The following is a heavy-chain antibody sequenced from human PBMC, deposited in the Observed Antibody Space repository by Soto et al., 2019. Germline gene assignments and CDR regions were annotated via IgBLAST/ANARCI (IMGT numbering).Heavy chain of an antibody. CDR1: GGTLSSYA. D-gene: IGHD3-16*02. CDR2: IIPIFGTA. CDR3: ARSPWGSYRYSDWFDP. J-gene: IGHJ5*02. Sequence: ASVKVSCKASGGTLSSYAISWVRQAPGQGLEWMGGIIPIFGTANYAQKFQGRVTITADESTSTAYMELSSLRSEDTAVYYCARSPWGSYRYSDWFDPWGQGTLVTVSS. V-gene: IGHV1-69*13.